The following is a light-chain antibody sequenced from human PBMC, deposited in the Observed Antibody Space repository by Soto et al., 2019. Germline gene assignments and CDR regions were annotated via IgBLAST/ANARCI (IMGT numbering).Light chain of an antibody. CDR2: AAS. CDR3: QHYNSYSEA. J-gene: IGKJ1*01. Sequence: AIPMTQSPSSLSASTGDRVTITCRASQGISSYLAWYQQKPGKAPKLLIYAASTLQSVVPSGFSGSGSGTDFTLTISCLQPDDFATYYCQHYNSYSEAFDQWTKVDNK. V-gene: IGKV1-8*01. CDR1: QGISSY.